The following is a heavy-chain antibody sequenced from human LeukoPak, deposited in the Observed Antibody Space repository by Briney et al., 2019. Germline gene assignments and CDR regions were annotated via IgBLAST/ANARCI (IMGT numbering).Heavy chain of an antibody. CDR3: AREGAAPGIDP. Sequence: SETLSLTCSVSGYSITTGVSWGWIWQPPGKGLEWIATISYNGNTYYNPSLKSRVTISADTSKNQFSVRLTSVTAADTAVYYCAREGAAPGIDPWGQGKSVTISS. V-gene: IGHV4-38-2*02. J-gene: IGHJ5*02. D-gene: IGHD1-14*01. CDR2: ISYNGNT. CDR1: GYSITTGVS.